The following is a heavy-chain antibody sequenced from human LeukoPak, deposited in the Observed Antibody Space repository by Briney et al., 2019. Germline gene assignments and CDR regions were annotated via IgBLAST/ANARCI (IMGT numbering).Heavy chain of an antibody. V-gene: IGHV4-39*01. D-gene: IGHD2-15*01. CDR3: ARARIYGPFDY. CDR2: IYYSGST. J-gene: IGHJ4*02. Sequence: PSETLSLTCTVSGGSISSSSYYWGWIRQPPGKGLEWIGSIYYSGSTYYNPSLKSRVTISVDTSKNQFSLKLSSVTAADTAVYYCARARIYGPFDYWGQGTLVTVSS. CDR1: GGSISSSSYY.